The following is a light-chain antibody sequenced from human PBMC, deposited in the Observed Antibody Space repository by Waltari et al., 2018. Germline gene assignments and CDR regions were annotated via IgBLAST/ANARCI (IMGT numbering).Light chain of an antibody. J-gene: IGKJ4*01. V-gene: IGKV3-20*01. CDR3: QQYDGEVVT. CDR2: GTS. CDR1: QSVTSIS. Sequence: EIVLTQSPGTLSLSPGERATLSCRASQSVTSISLTWYQKKVGQAPRLLIYGTSSRATGIPDRFSGSGSGTEFTLTISRLEPEDFAVYHCQQYDGEVVTFGGGTKVEI.